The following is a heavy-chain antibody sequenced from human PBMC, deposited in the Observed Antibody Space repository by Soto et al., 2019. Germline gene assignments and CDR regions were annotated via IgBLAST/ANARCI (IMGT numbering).Heavy chain of an antibody. D-gene: IGHD3-22*01. Sequence: EVQLVESGGGPVRPGGSLKLSCAASGFNFITYSLSWVRQAPGKGLEWVASISSSAVYIDYADSVKGRFTISRDNANNSSYLQMNSRIAEDTATYYCVSDGLDDYDTTRLYFDNWCQGTLVTVAS. J-gene: IGHJ4*02. CDR1: GFNFITYS. CDR3: VSDGLDDYDTTRLYFDN. V-gene: IGHV3-21*01. CDR2: ISSSAVYI.